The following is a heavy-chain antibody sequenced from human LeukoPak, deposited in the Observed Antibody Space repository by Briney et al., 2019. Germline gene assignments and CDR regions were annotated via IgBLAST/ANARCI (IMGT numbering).Heavy chain of an antibody. CDR1: GYTFTSYY. CDR3: ARDLGPYHEAVDIVVVPAAIPHYFDY. CDR2: INPSGGST. J-gene: IGHJ4*02. Sequence: GASVKVSCKASGYTFTSYYMHWVRQAPGQGLEWMGIINPSGGSTSYAQKFQGRVTMTRDTSTSTVYMELSSLRSEDTAVYYCARDLGPYHEAVDIVVVPAAIPHYFDYWGQGTLVTVSS. V-gene: IGHV1-46*01. D-gene: IGHD2-2*01.